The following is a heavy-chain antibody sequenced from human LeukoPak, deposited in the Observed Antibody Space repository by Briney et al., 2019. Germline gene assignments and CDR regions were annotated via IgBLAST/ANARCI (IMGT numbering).Heavy chain of an antibody. D-gene: IGHD3-10*01. Sequence: PGGSLRLSCGASGFTFSNYTMFWVRQAPGKGLEWVSGISATGTSTYDANSVKGRFTISRDNSKNTVYLQMNSLRVEDTAVYYCAKGTGSGSPRGDWFDPWGQGTLVTVSS. CDR2: ISATGTST. CDR1: GFTFSNYT. V-gene: IGHV3-23*01. CDR3: AKGTGSGSPRGDWFDP. J-gene: IGHJ5*02.